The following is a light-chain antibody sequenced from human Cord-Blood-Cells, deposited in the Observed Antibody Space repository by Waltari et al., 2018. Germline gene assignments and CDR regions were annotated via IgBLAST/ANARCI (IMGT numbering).Light chain of an antibody. V-gene: IGKV3-15*01. Sequence: EIVMTQSPATLSVSPGERATLSCRACQSVSNYLAWYQQKPGQAPRLLIYGASTRATGIPARFSGSGSGTEFTLTISSLQSEDFAVYYCQQYNNWPPLTFGGGTKVEIK. J-gene: IGKJ4*01. CDR2: GAS. CDR3: QQYNNWPPLT. CDR1: QSVSNY.